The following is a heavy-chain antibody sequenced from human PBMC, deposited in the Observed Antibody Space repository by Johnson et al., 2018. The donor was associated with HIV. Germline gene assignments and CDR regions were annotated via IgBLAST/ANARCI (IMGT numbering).Heavy chain of an antibody. Sequence: VQLVESGGGVVQPGRSLRLSCAASGFTFSSYAMHWVRQAPGKGLEYVSAITSDGGSTYYAKSVKGRFTISRDKSKNTLYLQMGSLRAEGMAVYYCAREGAWSLRAAAGRGALDIWGQGTMVTVSS. CDR2: ITSDGGST. V-gene: IGHV3-64*01. D-gene: IGHD6-13*01. CDR1: GFTFSSYA. CDR3: AREGAWSLRAAAGRGALDI. J-gene: IGHJ3*02.